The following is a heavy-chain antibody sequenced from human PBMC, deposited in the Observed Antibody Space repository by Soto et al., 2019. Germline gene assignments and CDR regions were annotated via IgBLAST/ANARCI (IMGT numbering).Heavy chain of an antibody. Sequence: SYTLSLTCTFTGGSISSYNWSWIRQPPGKGLEWIGYIYYSGITNYNPSLKSRVTISVDTSKNQFSLKLSSVTAADTAVYYCARYKSNYYYGMDVWGQGTTVTVS. J-gene: IGHJ6*02. V-gene: IGHV4-59*07. CDR2: IYYSGIT. D-gene: IGHD1-20*01. CDR3: ARYKSNYYYGMDV. CDR1: GGSISSYN.